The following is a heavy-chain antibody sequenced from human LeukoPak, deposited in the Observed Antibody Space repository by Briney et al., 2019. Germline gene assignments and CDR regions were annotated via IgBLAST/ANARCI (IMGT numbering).Heavy chain of an antibody. CDR3: AKDLEYCSSTSCYAGNGDAFDI. J-gene: IGHJ3*02. CDR2: IRFDGTNK. CDR1: GFTFSDYG. V-gene: IGHV3-30*02. D-gene: IGHD2-2*01. Sequence: PGGSLRLSCAASGFTFSDYGMHWVRQAPGKGLDWVTFIRFDGTNKFDADSVKGRFTVSRDNSKNTLYLQMNSLRAEDTAVYYCAKDLEYCSSTSCYAGNGDAFDIWGQGTMVTVSS.